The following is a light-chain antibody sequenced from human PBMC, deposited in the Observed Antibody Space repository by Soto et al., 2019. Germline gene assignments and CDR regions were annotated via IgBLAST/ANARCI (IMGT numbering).Light chain of an antibody. CDR1: QSVSSSY. CDR3: QQYGTSFT. Sequence: EIVLTQSPGTLSLSPGERATLSCRASQSVSSSYLAWYQQKPGQAPRLLIYGASSRATGIPDRFSGSGSGTDFTLTISRLEPEDVAVYYCQQYGTSFTFGPGTKVDFK. CDR2: GAS. V-gene: IGKV3-20*01. J-gene: IGKJ3*01.